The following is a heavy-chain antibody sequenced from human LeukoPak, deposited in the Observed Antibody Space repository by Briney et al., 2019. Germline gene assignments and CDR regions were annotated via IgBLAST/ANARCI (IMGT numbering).Heavy chain of an antibody. Sequence: GGSLRLSCAASGFTFSSYAMHWVRQAPGKGLEWVAVISYDGSNKYYADSVKGRFTISRDNSKNTLYLQMNSLRAEDTAVYYCARGHAREYYYDSSEVYWGQGTLVTVSS. J-gene: IGHJ4*02. V-gene: IGHV3-30-3*01. CDR3: ARGHAREYYYDSSEVY. CDR1: GFTFSSYA. D-gene: IGHD3-22*01. CDR2: ISYDGSNK.